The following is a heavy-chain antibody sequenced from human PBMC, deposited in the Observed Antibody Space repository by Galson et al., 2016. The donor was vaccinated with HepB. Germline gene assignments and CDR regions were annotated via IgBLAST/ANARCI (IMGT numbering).Heavy chain of an antibody. CDR1: GFTFDGCV. V-gene: IGHV3-9*01. D-gene: IGHD2/OR15-2a*01. CDR2: ITYNGDKI. J-gene: IGHJ6*02. Sequence: SLRLSCAASGFTFDGCVMHWVRQAPGKGLEWVSSITYNGDKIGYADSVKGRFTTSRDNAKNSLYLQMNSLRAEDTALYYGVKDMARPTFFRRYLFVGLDVWGQGTTVTVSS. CDR3: VKDMARPTFFRRYLFVGLDV.